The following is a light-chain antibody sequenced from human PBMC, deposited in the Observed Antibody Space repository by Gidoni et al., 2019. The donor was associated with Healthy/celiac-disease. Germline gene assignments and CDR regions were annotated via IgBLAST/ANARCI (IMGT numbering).Light chain of an antibody. CDR1: QSVSSD. J-gene: IGKJ4*01. V-gene: IGKV3-11*01. CDR3: QQRSNWPPELT. Sequence: DIVLTQTPAALSLSPGERATLSCRASQSVSSDLAWYQQKPGQAPRLLIYNASNRATGIPARFSGSGSGTDFTLTISSLEPEDFAVYYCQQRSNWPPELTFXGXTKVEIK. CDR2: NAS.